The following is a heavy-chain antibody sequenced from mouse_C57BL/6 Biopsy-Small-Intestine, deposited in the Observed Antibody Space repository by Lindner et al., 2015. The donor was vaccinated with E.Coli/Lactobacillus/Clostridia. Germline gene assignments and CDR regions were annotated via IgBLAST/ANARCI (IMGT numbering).Heavy chain of an antibody. V-gene: IGHV1-81*01. CDR3: ARSTMITTGYAMDF. CDR2: IYPRSGDT. CDR1: GYTFTSYG. Sequence: VQLQESGAELARPGASVKLSCKASGYTFTSYGISWVKQRPGQGLEWIGEIYPRSGDTYYNENFKGKATLTADKSASTAYMEFRSLTSEDSAVYFCARSTMITTGYAMDFWGQGTSVTVSS. D-gene: IGHD2-4*01. J-gene: IGHJ4*01.